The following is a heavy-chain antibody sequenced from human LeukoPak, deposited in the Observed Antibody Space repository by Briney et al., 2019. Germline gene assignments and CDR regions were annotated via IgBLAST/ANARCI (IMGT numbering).Heavy chain of an antibody. D-gene: IGHD1-26*01. Sequence: PGGSLRLSCAASGFTYSSYGMHWVRQAPGKGLEWVAVISYDGSNKYYADSVKGRFTISRDNSKNTLYLQMNSLRAEDTAVYYCAKDLEPQLVGAADYWGRGTLVTVSS. CDR1: GFTYSSYG. CDR3: AKDLEPQLVGAADY. J-gene: IGHJ4*02. CDR2: ISYDGSNK. V-gene: IGHV3-30*18.